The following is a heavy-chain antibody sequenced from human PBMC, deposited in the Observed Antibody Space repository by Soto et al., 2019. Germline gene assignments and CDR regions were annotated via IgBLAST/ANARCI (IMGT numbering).Heavy chain of an antibody. CDR3: ARRYSVGPWVSGGFDY. V-gene: IGHV1-69*02. J-gene: IGHJ4*02. D-gene: IGHD5-18*01. CDR1: GVPFSNYT. Sequence: QVQLVQSGAEVKKPGSSVTVSCKASGVPFSNYTITWVRQAPGQGLAWMGRIIPILGIANYEQKFQGRVTITADKSTITAYMELSCLRPEDTAVYFCARRYSVGPWVSGGFDYWGQGTLVTVSS. CDR2: IIPILGIA.